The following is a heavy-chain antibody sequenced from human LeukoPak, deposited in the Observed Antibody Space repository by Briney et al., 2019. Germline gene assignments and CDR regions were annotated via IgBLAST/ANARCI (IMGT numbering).Heavy chain of an antibody. CDR1: GGSISSYY. CDR2: IYTSGST. CDR3: ARAVVPDATGHYYYGMDV. Sequence: PSETLSLTCTVSGGSISSYYWSWIRQPAGKGLEWIGLIYTSGSTNYNPSLKSRVTMSVDTSKNPFPLTLSSLTAADTAVYYCARAVVPDATGHYYYGMDVWGQGTTVTVSS. D-gene: IGHD2-2*01. J-gene: IGHJ6*02. V-gene: IGHV4-4*07.